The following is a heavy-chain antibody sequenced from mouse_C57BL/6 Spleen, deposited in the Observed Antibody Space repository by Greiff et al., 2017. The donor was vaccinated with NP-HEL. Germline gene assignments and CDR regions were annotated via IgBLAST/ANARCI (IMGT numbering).Heavy chain of an antibody. V-gene: IGHV1-52*01. CDR1: GYTFTSYW. D-gene: IGHD1-1*01. CDR3: ARFSDYGSSYGCFDD. Sequence: QVQLQQPGAELVRPGSSVKLSCKASGYTFTSYWMHWVKQRPIQGLEWIGNIDPSDSETHYNQKFKDKATLTVDKSSSTAYMQLSSLTSEDSAVFYCARFSDYGSSYGCFDDWGTGTTVTVSA. J-gene: IGHJ1*03. CDR2: IDPSDSET.